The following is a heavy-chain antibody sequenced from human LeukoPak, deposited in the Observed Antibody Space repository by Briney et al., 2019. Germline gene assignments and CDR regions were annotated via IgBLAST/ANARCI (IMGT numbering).Heavy chain of an antibody. D-gene: IGHD6-19*01. J-gene: IGHJ4*02. CDR3: VGDQPLLAVAGTIFDY. V-gene: IGHV3-7*01. CDR2: INQDGSKR. Sequence: GGSLRLSCAASGFNFDIYWMAWVRQAPGKGLEWVANINQDGSKRFYVDSVKGRFTISRDDANNTLYLQMTRLRAEDTAVYYCVGDQPLLAVAGTIFDYWGQGALVTVSS. CDR1: GFNFDIYW.